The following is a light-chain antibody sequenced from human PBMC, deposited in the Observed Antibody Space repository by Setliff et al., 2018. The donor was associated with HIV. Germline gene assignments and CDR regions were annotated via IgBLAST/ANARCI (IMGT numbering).Light chain of an antibody. Sequence: QSVLTQPASVSGSPGQSITISCAGTSSDVGSYNFVSWYQQHPGKAPKLIIYEVSKWPSGVSNHFSGSKSGNTASLTISGLQTEDEAEYYCCSYASTGSFVVGTGTKV. CDR3: CSYASTGSFV. J-gene: IGLJ1*01. V-gene: IGLV2-23*02. CDR1: SSDVGSYNF. CDR2: EVS.